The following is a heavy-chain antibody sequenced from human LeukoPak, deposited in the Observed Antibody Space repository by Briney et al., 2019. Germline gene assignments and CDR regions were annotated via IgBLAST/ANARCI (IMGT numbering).Heavy chain of an antibody. CDR3: AREESKWEQPYYFDY. V-gene: IGHV4-4*08. D-gene: IGHD1-26*01. Sequence: SETLSLTCTVSGGSISGYYWSWIRQSPGKGLEWMAYINYSGSTKYNPSLKSRVTISVDTSKNQFSLRLNSVTAADTAVYYCAREESKWEQPYYFDYWGQGTLVTVSS. J-gene: IGHJ4*02. CDR1: GGSISGYY. CDR2: INYSGST.